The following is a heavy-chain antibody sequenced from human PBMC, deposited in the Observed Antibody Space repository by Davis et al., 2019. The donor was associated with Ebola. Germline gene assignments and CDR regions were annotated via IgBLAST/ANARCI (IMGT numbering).Heavy chain of an antibody. J-gene: IGHJ6*02. Sequence: PGGSLRLSCAASGFTFSSYGMHWVRQAPGKGLEWVSAISGSGGSTYYADSVKGRFTISRDNSKNTLNLQMNSLRAEDTAVYYCARDIGYSDGWPDYYYYGMDVWGQGTTVTVSS. CDR3: ARDIGYSDGWPDYYYYGMDV. D-gene: IGHD6-19*01. CDR2: ISGSGGST. V-gene: IGHV3-23*01. CDR1: GFTFSSYG.